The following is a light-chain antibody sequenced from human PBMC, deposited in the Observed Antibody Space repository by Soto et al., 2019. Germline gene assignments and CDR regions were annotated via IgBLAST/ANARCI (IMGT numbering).Light chain of an antibody. J-gene: IGKJ2*01. CDR1: ERISSGY. Sequence: VLTQSPGTLSLYPGERATLSCRASERISSGYLAWYQQRPGQAPRLLIYAASRRATGIPDRFSGRGSGTDFTLTISSLQPEDFATYYCQQLNTYPHTFGQGTKLEIK. CDR3: QQLNTYPHT. CDR2: AAS. V-gene: IGKV3D-20*02.